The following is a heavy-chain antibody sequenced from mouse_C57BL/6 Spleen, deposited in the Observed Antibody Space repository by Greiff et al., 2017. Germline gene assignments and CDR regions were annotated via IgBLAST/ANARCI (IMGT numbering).Heavy chain of an antibody. CDR1: GYTFTSYW. Sequence: VQLQQPGAELVKPGASVKLSCKASGYTFTSYWMQWVKQRPGQGLEWIGEIDPSDSYTNYNQKFKGKATLTVDTSSSTAYMQLSSLTSEDSAVYYCANYYYGSSFNYWGQGTTLTVSS. J-gene: IGHJ2*01. V-gene: IGHV1-50*01. CDR3: ANYYYGSSFNY. D-gene: IGHD1-1*01. CDR2: IDPSDSYT.